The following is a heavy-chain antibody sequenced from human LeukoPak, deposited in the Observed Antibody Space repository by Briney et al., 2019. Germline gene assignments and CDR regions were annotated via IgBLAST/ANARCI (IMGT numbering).Heavy chain of an antibody. CDR3: ARYGDPNYHFDY. J-gene: IGHJ4*02. CDR2: IYHSGST. CDR1: GGSISSGGYS. Sequence: PSETLSLTCAVSGGSISSGGYSWSWIRQPPGKGLEWIGYIYHSGSTYYNPSLKSRVTISVDRSKNQFSLKLSSVTAADTAIYYCARYGDPNYHFDYWGQGTLVTVSS. D-gene: IGHD4-17*01. V-gene: IGHV4-30-2*01.